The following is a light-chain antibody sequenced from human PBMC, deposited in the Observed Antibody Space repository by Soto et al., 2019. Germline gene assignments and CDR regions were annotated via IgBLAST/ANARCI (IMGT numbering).Light chain of an antibody. J-gene: IGLJ3*02. CDR2: EVS. CDR3: SSFTSSNTWV. CDR1: NSDVGAYKY. V-gene: IGLV2-14*01. Sequence: QPASVSGSPGQSITISCTGTNSDVGAYKYVSWYQQYPGKAPKIIIYEVSYRPSGVSTRFSGSKSGTTASLTISGLQSDDEADYYCSSFTSSNTWVFGGGTQLTV.